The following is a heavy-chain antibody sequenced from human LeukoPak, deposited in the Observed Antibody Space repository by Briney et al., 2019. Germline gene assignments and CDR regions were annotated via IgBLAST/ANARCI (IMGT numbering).Heavy chain of an antibody. Sequence: GGSLRLSCASSGFTFSSYAMSWVRQAPGKGLEWVSAISGSGCNTYYADSVKGRFTISRDNSKNTLYLQMNSLRAEDTAVYYCAKSTYYGAYGYYYGMDVWGQGTTVTVSS. V-gene: IGHV3-23*01. CDR1: GFTFSSYA. D-gene: IGHD4-17*01. J-gene: IGHJ6*02. CDR3: AKSTYYGAYGYYYGMDV. CDR2: ISGSGCNT.